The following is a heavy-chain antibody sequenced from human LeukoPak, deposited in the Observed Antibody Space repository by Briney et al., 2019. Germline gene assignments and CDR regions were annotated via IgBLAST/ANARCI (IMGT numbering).Heavy chain of an antibody. V-gene: IGHV4-59*11. Sequence: SETLSLTCTVSGGSISSHYWGWIRQPPGKGLEWIGYIYYSGSTNSNPSLKSRVTISVDTSKNQFSLKLSSVTAADTAVYYCARDHDIVATDRSPLGAFDIWGQGTMVTVSS. J-gene: IGHJ3*02. CDR2: IYYSGST. CDR1: GGSISSHY. D-gene: IGHD5-12*01. CDR3: ARDHDIVATDRSPLGAFDI.